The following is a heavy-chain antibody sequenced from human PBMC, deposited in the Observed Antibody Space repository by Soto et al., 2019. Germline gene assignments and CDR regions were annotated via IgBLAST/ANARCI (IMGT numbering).Heavy chain of an antibody. D-gene: IGHD4-17*01. CDR2: MNPNSGAT. J-gene: IGHJ4*02. CDR1: GYTFTSYD. V-gene: IGHV1-8*01. CDR3: ARAHTTVTTNPLY. Sequence: QVQLVQSGAEVKKPGASVKVSCKASGYTFTSYDINWVRQATGQGLEWMGWMNPNSGATGFAQKFQGRLTMTRSTSISTAFMELSSLRSEDTAVYYCARAHTTVTTNPLYWGQGTLVTVSS.